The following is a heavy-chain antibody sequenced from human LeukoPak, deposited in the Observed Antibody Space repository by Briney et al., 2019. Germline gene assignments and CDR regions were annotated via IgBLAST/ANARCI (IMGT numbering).Heavy chain of an antibody. CDR2: ISHDGSNT. CDR3: AKPIRNEWDIDAFDI. CDR1: GFTFSSYA. V-gene: IGHV3-30*18. J-gene: IGHJ3*02. D-gene: IGHD1-1*01. Sequence: GGSLRLSCAASGFTFSSYAIHWVRQAPGKGLEWITYISHDGSNTYYADSVKGRFTISRDNSKNTLYLQMNSLRAEDTALYHCAKPIRNEWDIDAFDIWGQGTMVTVSS.